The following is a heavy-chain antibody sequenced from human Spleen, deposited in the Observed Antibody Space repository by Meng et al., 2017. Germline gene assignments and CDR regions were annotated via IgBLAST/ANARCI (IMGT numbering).Heavy chain of an antibody. CDR2: IWYDGSNK. CDR3: ARDTAMAAGIDY. CDR1: GFTFSSYG. V-gene: IGHV3-33*01. J-gene: IGHJ4*02. Sequence: LSLTCAASGFTFSSYGTHWVRQAPGKGLEWVAVIWYDGSNKYYADSVKGRFTISRDNSKNTLYLQMNSLRAEDTAVYYCARDTAMAAGIDYWGQGTLVTVSS. D-gene: IGHD5-18*01.